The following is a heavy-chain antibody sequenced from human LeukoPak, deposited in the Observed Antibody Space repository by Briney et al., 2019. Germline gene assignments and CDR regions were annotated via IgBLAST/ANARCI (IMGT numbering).Heavy chain of an antibody. CDR1: GFTFSSYG. D-gene: IGHD3-10*01. CDR2: IRYDGSNK. V-gene: IGHV3-30*02. J-gene: IGHJ4*02. Sequence: PGGSLRLSCAASGFTFSSYGMHWVRQAPGKGLEWVAFIRYDGSNKYYADSVKGRFTISRDNSKNTLYLQMNSLRAEDTAVYYCAKDELYYYGSGSYADYWGQGTLVTVSS. CDR3: AKDELYYYGSGSYADY.